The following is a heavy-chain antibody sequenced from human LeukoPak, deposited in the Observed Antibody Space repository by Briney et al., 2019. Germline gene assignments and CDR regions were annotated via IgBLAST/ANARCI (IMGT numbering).Heavy chain of an antibody. CDR3: AREETPYYLDY. CDR1: GGSISSYY. Sequence: PSETLSLTCTVSGGSISSYYWSWIRQPPGKGLEWIGYIYYSGSTNYNPSLKSRVTISVDTSKNQFSLKLSSVTAADTAVYYCAREETPYYLDYWGQGTLVTVSS. J-gene: IGHJ4*02. V-gene: IGHV4-59*01. CDR2: IYYSGST.